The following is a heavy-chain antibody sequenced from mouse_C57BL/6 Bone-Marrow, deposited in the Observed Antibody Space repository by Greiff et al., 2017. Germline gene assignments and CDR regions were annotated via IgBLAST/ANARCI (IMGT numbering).Heavy chain of an antibody. CDR2: MDPENGDT. V-gene: IGHV14-4*01. CDR1: GFNIKDDY. J-gene: IGHJ1*03. CDR3: TTKGYDGGWYFDV. D-gene: IGHD2-2*01. Sequence: VQLQQSGAELVRPGASVKLSCTASGFNIKDDYMHGVKQRPEQGLEWIGWMDPENGDTEYASKFQGKATITAATSSNTAYLQLSSLTSEDTAVYYCTTKGYDGGWYFDVWGTAPTVTVSS.